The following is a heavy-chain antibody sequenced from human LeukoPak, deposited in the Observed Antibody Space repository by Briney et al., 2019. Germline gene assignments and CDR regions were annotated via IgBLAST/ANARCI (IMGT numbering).Heavy chain of an antibody. V-gene: IGHV3-30*04. CDR1: GFTFTTYA. CDR2: ISFDGSNQ. Sequence: GGSLRLSCAASGFTFTTYALHWVRQAPGKGLEWVAVISFDGSNQYYAGSVKGRFTISRDNSKHTLYLQMNSLRTEDTAVYYCAKEPDDSSGYWGQGTLVTVSS. D-gene: IGHD3-22*01. J-gene: IGHJ4*02. CDR3: AKEPDDSSGY.